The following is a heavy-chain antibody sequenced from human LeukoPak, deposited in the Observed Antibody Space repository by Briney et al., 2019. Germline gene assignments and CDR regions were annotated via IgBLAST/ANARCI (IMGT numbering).Heavy chain of an antibody. V-gene: IGHV4-59*11. CDR1: GTSLSNRY. J-gene: IGHJ4*02. CDR2: IYDTETT. D-gene: IGHD6-13*01. Sequence: PSETLSLTCTVSGTSLSNRYWSWIRQSPEKGLEWIGYIYDTETTSYNPSLNSRVTVSVDTSKNQFVLKLSSVTAADTALYYCASRPADSTWHGVFDYWSRGTLVTVSS. CDR3: ASRPADSTWHGVFDY.